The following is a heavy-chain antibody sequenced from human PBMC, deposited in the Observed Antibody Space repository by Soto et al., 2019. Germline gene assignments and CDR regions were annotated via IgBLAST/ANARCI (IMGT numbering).Heavy chain of an antibody. V-gene: IGHV4-34*01. Sequence: QVQLRQWGTGLLKSSETLSLTCAVDGGSFSDYKWTWIRQSPGTGLEWIGDINHSGISNYNPSFKSRVTLSVDTSKNQFSLRVKSVTAADTAVYFCARGAIWSARDWFAPWGQGTLVTVSS. D-gene: IGHD3-3*01. J-gene: IGHJ5*02. CDR3: ARGAIWSARDWFAP. CDR2: INHSGIS. CDR1: GGSFSDYK.